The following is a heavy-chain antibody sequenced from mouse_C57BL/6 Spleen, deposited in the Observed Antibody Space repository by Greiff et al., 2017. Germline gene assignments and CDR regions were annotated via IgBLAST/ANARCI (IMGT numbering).Heavy chain of an antibody. V-gene: IGHV1-15*01. Sequence: QVQLQQSGAELVRPGASVTLSCKASGYTFTDYEMHWVKQTPVHGLEWIGAIDPETGGTAYNQKFKGKAILTADKSSSTAYMELRSLTSEDSAVYYCTREGSHWYFDVWGTGTTVTVSS. CDR2: IDPETGGT. D-gene: IGHD1-1*02. J-gene: IGHJ1*03. CDR3: TREGSHWYFDV. CDR1: GYTFTDYE.